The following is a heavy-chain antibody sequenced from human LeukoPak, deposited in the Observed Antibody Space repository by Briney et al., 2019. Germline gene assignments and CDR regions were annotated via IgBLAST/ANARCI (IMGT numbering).Heavy chain of an antibody. J-gene: IGHJ4*02. CDR3: ATSPGDGWYLNY. D-gene: IGHD5-24*01. CDR2: ISYDGGNK. Sequence: PGTSLRLSCTASGFSFSSYAIHWVRQAPGKGLEWVAVISYDGGNKYYADSVKGRFTISRDNSKSTVYLQMNSLRTGDTAVYYCATSPGDGWYLNYWGQGTLVTVSS. CDR1: GFSFSSYA. V-gene: IGHV3-30-3*01.